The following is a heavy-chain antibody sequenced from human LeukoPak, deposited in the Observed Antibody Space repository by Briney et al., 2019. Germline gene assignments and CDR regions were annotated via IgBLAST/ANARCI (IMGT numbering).Heavy chain of an antibody. V-gene: IGHV3-53*01. CDR3: ARAGYLGTDAFDI. CDR1: GFFVGNYY. D-gene: IGHD1-14*01. Sequence: GGSLRLSCAVSGFFVGNYYMEWVRQAPGKGLDWVSVIFTAGSTYNADSVKGRFTISRDHFKNTLYLQMNSLRAEDTAVYYCARAGYLGTDAFDIWGQGTMVTVSS. CDR2: IFTAGST. J-gene: IGHJ3*02.